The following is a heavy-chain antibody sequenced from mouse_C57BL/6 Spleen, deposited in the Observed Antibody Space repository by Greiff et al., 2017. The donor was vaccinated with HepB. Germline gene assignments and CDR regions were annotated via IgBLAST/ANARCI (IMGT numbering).Heavy chain of an antibody. D-gene: IGHD1-1*01. CDR3: AIYWGHITTVVDAFDY. CDR2: IHPSASDT. J-gene: IGHJ2*01. Sequence: QVQLQQPGAELVKPGASVKVSCKASGYTFTSYWMHWVKQRPGQGLEWIGRIHPSASDTNYNQKFKGKATLTVDKSSSTAYMQRSSLTSEDSAVFYWAIYWGHITTVVDAFDYWGQGTTLTVSS. CDR1: GYTFTSYW. V-gene: IGHV1-74*01.